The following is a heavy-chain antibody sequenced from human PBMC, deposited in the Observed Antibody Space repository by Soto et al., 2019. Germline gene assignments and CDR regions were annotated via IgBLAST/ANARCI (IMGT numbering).Heavy chain of an antibody. J-gene: IGHJ5*02. CDR3: ARAGGGNWFDP. Sequence: QVQLQESGPGLVKPSETLSLTCTVSGGSISSYYWSWIRQPPGKGLEWIGYIYYSGTTNYNPSLKSRLTISVDTSKNQFSLKLSSVAAADTAVYYCARAGGGNWFDPWGQGTLVTVSS. D-gene: IGHD2-15*01. V-gene: IGHV4-59*01. CDR1: GGSISSYY. CDR2: IYYSGTT.